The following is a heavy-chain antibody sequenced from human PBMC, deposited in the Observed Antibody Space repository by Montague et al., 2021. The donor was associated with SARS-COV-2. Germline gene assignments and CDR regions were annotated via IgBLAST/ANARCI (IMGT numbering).Heavy chain of an antibody. CDR1: GFTFSSYS. D-gene: IGHD6-13*01. V-gene: IGHV3-21*01. CDR2: ISSSSSYI. CDR3: ARDQQLVLGYYYGMDV. J-gene: IGHJ6*02. Sequence: SLRLSCAASGFTFSSYSMNWVRQAPGKGLEWVSSISSSSSYIYYADSVKGRFTISRDNAKNSLSLQMTSLRAEDTAVYYCARDQQLVLGYYYGMDVWGQGTTVTVSS.